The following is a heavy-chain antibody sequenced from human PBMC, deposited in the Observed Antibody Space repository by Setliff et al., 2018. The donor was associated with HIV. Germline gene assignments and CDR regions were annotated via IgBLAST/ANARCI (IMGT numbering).Heavy chain of an antibody. CDR1: GYTFNNYG. CDR2: ISGYGNR. CDR3: ASGRGIYGSGALEAYDI. V-gene: IGHV1-18*01. J-gene: IGHJ3*02. Sequence: ASVKVSCKASGYTFNNYGVMWVRQAPGQGLEWMGWISGYGNRKYAQKFEDRLTVTTDTSTSTAYMELRTLRSDDTAVYFCASGRGIYGSGALEAYDIWGQGTMVTVSS. D-gene: IGHD3-10*01.